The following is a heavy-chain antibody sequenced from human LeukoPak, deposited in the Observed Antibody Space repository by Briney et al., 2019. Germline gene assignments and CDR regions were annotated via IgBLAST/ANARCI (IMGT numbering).Heavy chain of an antibody. CDR1: GYTFTGYY. Sequence: GASVKVSCKASGYTFTGYYMHWVRQAPGQGLEWMGWINPNSGGTNYAQKFQGRVTMTRDTSISTAYMELSRLRSDDTAVYYCARVGSLYCSSTSCLNFDYWGQGTLVTVSS. CDR3: ARVGSLYCSSTSCLNFDY. J-gene: IGHJ4*02. D-gene: IGHD2-2*01. V-gene: IGHV1-2*02. CDR2: INPNSGGT.